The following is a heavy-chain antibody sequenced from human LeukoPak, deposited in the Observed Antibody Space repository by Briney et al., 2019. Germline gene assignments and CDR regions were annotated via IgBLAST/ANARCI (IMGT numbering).Heavy chain of an antibody. CDR3: TRGTVTRGLDY. D-gene: IGHD4-17*01. J-gene: IGHJ4*02. Sequence: ASVKVSCKASGYTFTDYYIHWVRQAPGQGLAWMGWINHNSGGTNYAQKFQGRVTMTRDTSITTRYMDLSSLTSDDTAVYYCTRGTVTRGLDYWGQGTLVTVSS. CDR1: GYTFTDYY. CDR2: INHNSGGT. V-gene: IGHV1-2*02.